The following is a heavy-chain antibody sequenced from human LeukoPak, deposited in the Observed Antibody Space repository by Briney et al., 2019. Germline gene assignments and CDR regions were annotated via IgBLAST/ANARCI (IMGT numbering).Heavy chain of an antibody. CDR3: ARDVRRRRYDW. CDR2: IWYDGSRQ. Sequence: GGSLRLSCAASGFTFRNYGMHWVRQASGKGLEWVAVIWYDGSRQYYADSVKGRFTISRDNSKNTLYLQMSSLRVEDTAVYYCARDVRRRRYDWWGQGALVTVSS. J-gene: IGHJ4*02. D-gene: IGHD3-9*01. V-gene: IGHV3-33*01. CDR1: GFTFRNYG.